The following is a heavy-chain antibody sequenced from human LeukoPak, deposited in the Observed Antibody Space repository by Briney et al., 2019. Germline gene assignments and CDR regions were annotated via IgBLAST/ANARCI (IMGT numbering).Heavy chain of an antibody. CDR2: ISYDGRDI. D-gene: IGHD6-13*01. Sequence: GGSLRLSCAASGFSLTTFDIHWVRQAPGKGLEWVALISYDGRDIYYLDSVEGRFTISRDNSKNTVYLQMNSLRNEDTGVYYCAKDLFIAAAGRFDYWGQGTLVTVSS. V-gene: IGHV3-30*18. J-gene: IGHJ4*02. CDR1: GFSLTTFD. CDR3: AKDLFIAAAGRFDY.